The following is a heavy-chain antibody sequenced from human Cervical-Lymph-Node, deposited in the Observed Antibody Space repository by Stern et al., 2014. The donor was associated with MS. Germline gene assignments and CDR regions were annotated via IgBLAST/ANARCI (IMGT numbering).Heavy chain of an antibody. D-gene: IGHD1-14*01. CDR2: IYPGDSET. CDR1: GYKFSIYR. V-gene: IGHV5-51*01. CDR3: ARQTTAWASDV. Sequence: VQLVQSGAELIRPGESLKISCKGSGYKFSIYRIAWVRQMPGKGLEWMGIIYPGDSETRYSPSCQGQVTKSADKSTSTAYLQWSSLNASDTAMYFCARQTTAWASDVWGQGTLVTVSS. J-gene: IGHJ4*02.